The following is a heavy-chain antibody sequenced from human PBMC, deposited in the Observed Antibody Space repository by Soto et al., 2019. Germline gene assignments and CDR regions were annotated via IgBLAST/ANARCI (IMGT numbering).Heavy chain of an antibody. V-gene: IGHV3-7*05. Sequence: EVQLVESGGDLVQPGGSLRLSCAASGFTFSSYWMSWVRQAPGKGLEWVANIKEDGSEKYYVDSVKGRFTISRDNAKNSLYVQMNSPRVEDTVVYYCVRGGTIFWDWGQVSLVAVSS. CDR1: GFTFSSYW. CDR3: VRGGTIFWD. CDR2: IKEDGSEK. J-gene: IGHJ4*02. D-gene: IGHD3-3*01.